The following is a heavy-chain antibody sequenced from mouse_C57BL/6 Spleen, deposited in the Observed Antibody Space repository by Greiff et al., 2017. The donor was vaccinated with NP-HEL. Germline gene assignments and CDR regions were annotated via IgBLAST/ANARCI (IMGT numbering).Heavy chain of an antibody. CDR1: GYTFTSYW. V-gene: IGHV1-59*01. J-gene: IGHJ3*01. D-gene: IGHD2-1*01. CDR2: IDPSDSYT. CDR3: AHGEIYYGNFFAY. Sequence: VQLQQPGAELVRPGTSVKLSCKASGYTFTSYWMHWVKQRPGQGLEWIGVIDPSDSYTNYNQKFKGKATLTVDTSSSTAYMQLSSLTSEDSAVYYCAHGEIYYGNFFAYWGQGTLVTVSA.